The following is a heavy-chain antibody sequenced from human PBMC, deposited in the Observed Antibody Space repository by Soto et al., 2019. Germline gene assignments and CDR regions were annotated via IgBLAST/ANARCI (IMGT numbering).Heavy chain of an antibody. D-gene: IGHD6-13*01. J-gene: IGHJ4*02. Sequence: QITLKESGPTLVKPTQTFTLACTFSVFSLSTSGMGVGWIRRPPGKALEWLALIYWDDDKRYSPSLKSRLTITKDTSKNHVVLTMTNMAAVDTATYYWAHYSSTSSFDYWGQGTLVTVSS. CDR3: AHYSSTSSFDY. CDR1: VFSLSTSGMG. CDR2: IYWDDDK. V-gene: IGHV2-5*02.